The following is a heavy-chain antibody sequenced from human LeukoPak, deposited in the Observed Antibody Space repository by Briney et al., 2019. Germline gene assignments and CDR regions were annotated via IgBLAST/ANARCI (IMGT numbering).Heavy chain of an antibody. Sequence: GRSLRLSCAASGFTFDDYAMHWVRQVPGKGLQWVSGISWNSGSIGYADSVKGRFTISRDNAKNSLYLQMNRLKAEDMALYYCAKSYRPKHIVATSPNWYFDLWGRGTLVTVSS. D-gene: IGHD5-12*01. CDR3: AKSYRPKHIVATSPNWYFDL. CDR1: GFTFDDYA. V-gene: IGHV3-9*03. J-gene: IGHJ2*01. CDR2: ISWNSGSI.